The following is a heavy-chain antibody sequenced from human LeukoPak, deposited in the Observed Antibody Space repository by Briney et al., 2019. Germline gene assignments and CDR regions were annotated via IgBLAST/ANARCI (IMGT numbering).Heavy chain of an antibody. CDR2: TSWNSGSI. V-gene: IGHV3-9*01. J-gene: IGHJ4*02. CDR1: GFTFDDYA. Sequence: GGSLRLSCAASGFTFDDYAMHWVRQAPGKGLEWVSGTSWNSGSIGYADSVKGRFTISRDNAKNSLYLQMNSLRAEDTALYYCARVTESACFDYWGQGTLVTVSS. CDR3: ARVTESACFDY. D-gene: IGHD5-18*01.